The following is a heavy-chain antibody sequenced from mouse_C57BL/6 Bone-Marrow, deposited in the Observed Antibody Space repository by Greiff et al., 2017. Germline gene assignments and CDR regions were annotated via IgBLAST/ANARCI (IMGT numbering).Heavy chain of an antibody. Sequence: QVQLQQPGAELVKPGASVKLSCKASGYTFTSYWMQWVKQRPGQGLEWIGEIDPSDSYTNYNQKFKGKATLTVDTSSSTAYMQLSSLTSETSAVYYCAKGGYYEAWFAYWGQGTLVTVSA. D-gene: IGHD2-3*01. CDR3: AKGGYYEAWFAY. CDR2: IDPSDSYT. J-gene: IGHJ3*01. V-gene: IGHV1-50*01. CDR1: GYTFTSYW.